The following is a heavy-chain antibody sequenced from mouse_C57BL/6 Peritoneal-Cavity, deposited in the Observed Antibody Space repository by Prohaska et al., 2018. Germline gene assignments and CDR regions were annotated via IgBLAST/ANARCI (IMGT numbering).Heavy chain of an antibody. CDR1: GYTFTSYW. Sequence: QVQLQQPGAELVRPGSSVKLSCKASGYTFTSYWMHWVKQRPIQGLEWIGNIDPSDSETHYNQKFKDKATLTVDKSSSTAYMQLSRLTSEDSAFYCCARYPFYYDYDGGGFDYWGQGTTLTVSS. D-gene: IGHD2-4*01. J-gene: IGHJ2*01. CDR3: ARYPFYYDYDGGGFDY. CDR2: IDPSDSET. V-gene: IGHV1-52*01.